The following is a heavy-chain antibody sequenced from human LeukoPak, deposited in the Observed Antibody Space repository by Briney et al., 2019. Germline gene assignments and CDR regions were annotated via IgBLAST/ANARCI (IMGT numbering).Heavy chain of an antibody. V-gene: IGHV4-59*01. J-gene: IGHJ3*02. D-gene: IGHD3-10*01. CDR1: GGSISSYY. Sequence: SETLSLTCTVSGGSISSYYWSWIRQPPGKGLEWIGYIYYSGSTNYNPSLKSRVTISVDTSKNQFSLKLSSVTAADTAVYYCARDGVRGAFDTWGQGTMVTVSS. CDR3: ARDGVRGAFDT. CDR2: IYYSGST.